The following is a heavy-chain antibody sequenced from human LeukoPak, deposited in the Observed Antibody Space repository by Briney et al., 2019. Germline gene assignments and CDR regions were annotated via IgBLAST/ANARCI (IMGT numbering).Heavy chain of an antibody. J-gene: IGHJ4*02. V-gene: IGHV4-59*01. CDR2: IYYSGST. D-gene: IGHD3-10*01. CDR3: ARDGGPNYYGSGSYYGLFDY. Sequence: SETLSLTCTVSGGSISSYYWSWIRQPPGKGLEWIGYIYYSGSTNYNPSLKSRVTISVDTSKNQFSLKPSSVTAADTAVYYCARDGGPNYYGSGSYYGLFDYWGQGTLVTVSS. CDR1: GGSISSYY.